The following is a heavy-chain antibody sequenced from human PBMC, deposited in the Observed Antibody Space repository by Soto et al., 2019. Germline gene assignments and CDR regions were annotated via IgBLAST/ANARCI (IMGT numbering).Heavy chain of an antibody. J-gene: IGHJ4*02. CDR1: GGTFSSYA. CDR2: IIPIFGTA. D-gene: IGHD2-21*02. CDR3: ASKGQAYCGGDCSRFDY. Sequence: QVQLVQSGAEVKKPGSSVKVSCKASGGTFSSYAISWVRQAPGQGLEWMGGIIPIFGTANYAQNFQGRVTITADESTSTAYMELSSLRSEDTAVYYCASKGQAYCGGDCSRFDYWGQGTLVTVSS. V-gene: IGHV1-69*12.